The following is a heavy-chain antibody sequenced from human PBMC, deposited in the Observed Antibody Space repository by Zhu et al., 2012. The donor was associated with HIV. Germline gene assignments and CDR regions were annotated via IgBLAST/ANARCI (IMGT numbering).Heavy chain of an antibody. CDR3: ARGRASSENYWYFDV. CDR2: IYYSGNT. J-gene: IGHJ2*01. CDR1: GASVSSGNHY. Sequence: QVQLQESGPRLVKPSETLSLTCTVSGASVSSGNHYWSWIRQPPGKGLEWIGNIYYSGNTNYNISLESRVIISVDVSKNQFSLNVKSVTAADTAEYYCARGRASSENYWYFDVWSPGTRVTVSS. D-gene: IGHD6-6*01. V-gene: IGHV4-61*01.